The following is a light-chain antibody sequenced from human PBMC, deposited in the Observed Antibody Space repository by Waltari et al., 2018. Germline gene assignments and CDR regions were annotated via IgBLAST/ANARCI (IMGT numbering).Light chain of an antibody. J-gene: IGKJ1*01. V-gene: IGKV3-20*01. CDR1: QSVSRA. Sequence: IVLTQSPGLLSLSPGARATLSCRASQSVSRALAWYQQKPGQAPRLLIYGASNRATGIPDRFSGGGSGTDFSLTISRLEPEDFAVYYCQHYVRLPATFGQGTKVEIK. CDR3: QHYVRLPAT. CDR2: GAS.